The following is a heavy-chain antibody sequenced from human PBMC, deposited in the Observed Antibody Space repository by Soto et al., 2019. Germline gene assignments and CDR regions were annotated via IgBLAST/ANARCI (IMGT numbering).Heavy chain of an antibody. D-gene: IGHD3-22*01. CDR2: ISYDGSNK. CDR3: AKDRPQSSGLDY. V-gene: IGHV3-30*18. Sequence: GGSLRLSCAASGFTFSSYGMHWVRQAPGKGLEWVAVISYDGSNKYYADSVKGRFTISRDNSKNTLYLQMNSLRAEDTAVYYCAKDRPQSSGLDYWGQGTLVTVSS. J-gene: IGHJ4*02. CDR1: GFTFSSYG.